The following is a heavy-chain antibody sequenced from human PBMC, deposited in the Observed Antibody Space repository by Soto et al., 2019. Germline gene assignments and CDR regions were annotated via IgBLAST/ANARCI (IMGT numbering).Heavy chain of an antibody. V-gene: IGHV4-30-2*01. Sequence: TSGTLSPTCAVFGGSISSGGYPWRWIRQPPGKGLEWIGYIYHSGSTSYNPSLKSRVTISVDRSKNQFSLKLSSVTAADTAVYYCARGPPFHWGQGTLVTVSS. CDR2: IYHSGST. J-gene: IGHJ4*02. D-gene: IGHD3-16*01. CDR1: GGSISSGGYP. CDR3: ARGPPFH.